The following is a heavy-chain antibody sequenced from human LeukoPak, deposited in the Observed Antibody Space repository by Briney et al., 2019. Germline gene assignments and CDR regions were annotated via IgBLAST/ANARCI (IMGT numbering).Heavy chain of an antibody. D-gene: IGHD6-25*01. CDR3: AKTPSPYSNGPGSDFDY. CDR2: ISGSGGST. CDR1: GFTFSSYA. J-gene: IGHJ4*02. V-gene: IGHV3-23*01. Sequence: GGSLRLSCAASGFTFSSYAMSWVRQAPGKGLEWVSAISGSGGSTYYADSVKGRFTISRDNSKNTLYLQMNSLRAEDTAVYYCAKTPSPYSNGPGSDFDYWGQGTLVTVSS.